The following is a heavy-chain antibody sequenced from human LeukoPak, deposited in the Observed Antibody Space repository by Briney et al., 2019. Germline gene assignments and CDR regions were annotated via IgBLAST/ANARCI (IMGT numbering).Heavy chain of an antibody. J-gene: IGHJ4*02. CDR2: ISSSSSYI. V-gene: IGHV3-21*01. CDR1: GFTFSSYS. CDR3: ARVDYDSSGYLFDY. Sequence: TGGSLRLSCAASGFTFSSYSMNWVRQAPGKGLEWVSSISSSSSYIYYADSVKGRFTISRDNAKNSLYLQMNSLRAEDTAVYYCARVDYDSSGYLFDYWGQGTLVTVSS. D-gene: IGHD3-22*01.